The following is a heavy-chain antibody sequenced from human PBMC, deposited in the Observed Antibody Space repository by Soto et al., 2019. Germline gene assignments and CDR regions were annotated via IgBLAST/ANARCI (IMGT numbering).Heavy chain of an antibody. CDR2: INPNSGGT. J-gene: IGHJ4*02. CDR1: GYTFTGYY. V-gene: IGHV1-2*02. CDR3: FTFGGVITAY. D-gene: IGHD3-16*02. Sequence: ASVKVSCKASGYTFTGYYMHCVRQAPLQGLDWMGCINPNSGGTNYAQKFQGRVTMTRDTSISTAYMELSRLRSDDTAVYYCFTFGGVITAYWGQGTLVTVSS.